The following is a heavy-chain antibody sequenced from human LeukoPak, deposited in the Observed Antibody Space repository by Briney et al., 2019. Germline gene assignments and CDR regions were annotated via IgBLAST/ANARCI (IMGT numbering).Heavy chain of an antibody. D-gene: IGHD3-9*01. CDR1: GGSISSYF. V-gene: IGHV4-59*01. CDR3: ARAIVGYYDILGDYYYMDV. J-gene: IGHJ6*03. Sequence: SETLSLTCTVSGGSISSYFWSWIRQPPGKGLEWIGYIYYSGSTNYNPSLKSRVTLSVDTSKNQFSLKVNSVTAADTAVYYCARAIVGYYDILGDYYYMDVWGKGTTVTVSS. CDR2: IYYSGST.